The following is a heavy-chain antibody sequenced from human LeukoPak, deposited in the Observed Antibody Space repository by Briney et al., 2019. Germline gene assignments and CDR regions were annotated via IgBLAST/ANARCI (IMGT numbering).Heavy chain of an antibody. D-gene: IGHD3-10*01. Sequence: PSETLSLTCTVSGGSISSYYWSWIRQPPGKGLEWIGYIYYSGSTNYNPSLKSRVTISVDTSKNQFSLKLSSVTAADTAVYYCASLRGSGSYRVDYWGQGTLVTVSS. J-gene: IGHJ4*02. CDR2: IYYSGST. CDR3: ASLRGSGSYRVDY. CDR1: GGSISSYY. V-gene: IGHV4-59*01.